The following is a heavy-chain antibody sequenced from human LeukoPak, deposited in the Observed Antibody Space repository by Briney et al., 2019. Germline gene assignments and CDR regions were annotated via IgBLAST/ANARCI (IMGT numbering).Heavy chain of an antibody. CDR2: IKQDGSEK. CDR1: GFTFSSYW. V-gene: IGHV3-7*03. CDR3: AREFQDYYGSTSAFDI. Sequence: GGSLRLSCAASGFTFSSYWMSWVRQAPGKGLEWVANIKQDGSEKYYVDSVKGRFTISRDNAKNTLYLQMNSLRAEDTAVYYCAREFQDYYGSTSAFDIWGQGTMVTVSS. D-gene: IGHD3-10*01. J-gene: IGHJ3*02.